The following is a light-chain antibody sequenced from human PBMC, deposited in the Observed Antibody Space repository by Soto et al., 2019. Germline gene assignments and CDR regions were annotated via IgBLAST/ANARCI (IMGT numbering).Light chain of an antibody. CDR3: QQYHNWTIT. V-gene: IGKV1-39*01. CDR2: SAS. J-gene: IGKJ5*01. Sequence: DIQMTQSPSSLSASVGDRVTITCRASQTISRYLNWYQQRPGKAPNLXIYSASSLQSGVPARFSGSGSGTDFTLAISSLQSEDFAVYYCQQYHNWTITFGQGTRLEIK. CDR1: QTISRY.